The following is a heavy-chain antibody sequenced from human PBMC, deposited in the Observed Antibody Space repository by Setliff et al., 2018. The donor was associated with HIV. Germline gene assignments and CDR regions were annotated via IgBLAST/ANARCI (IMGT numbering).Heavy chain of an antibody. Sequence: PGESLKISCKGSGYNFRKYWIGWVRQMPGKGLEWMGIIYPGDSHTRYSPSFQGQIIISVDNSISTAYLQWSTLKASDTAIYYCARHINYYYSGSYPEYWGQGTQVTVSS. J-gene: IGHJ4*02. CDR1: GYNFRKYW. CDR2: IYPGDSHT. CDR3: ARHINYYYSGSYPEY. V-gene: IGHV5-51*01. D-gene: IGHD3-10*01.